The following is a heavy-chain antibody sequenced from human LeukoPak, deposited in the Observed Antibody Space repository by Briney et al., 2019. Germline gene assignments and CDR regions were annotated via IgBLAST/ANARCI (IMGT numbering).Heavy chain of an antibody. V-gene: IGHV3-9*01. CDR3: AKGKKMTVAGLFDY. D-gene: IGHD6-19*01. CDR1: GFTFDDYA. J-gene: IGHJ4*02. Sequence: PGGSLRLSCAASGFTFDDYAMHWVRQAPGKGLEWVSGNSWNSGGIGYADSVKGRFTISRDNAKNSLYLQMNSLRADDTALYYCAKGKKMTVAGLFDYWGQGTLVTVSS. CDR2: NSWNSGGI.